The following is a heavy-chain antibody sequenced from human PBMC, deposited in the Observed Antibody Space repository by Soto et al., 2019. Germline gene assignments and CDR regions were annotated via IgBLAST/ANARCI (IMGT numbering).Heavy chain of an antibody. Sequence: PSETLSLTCTVSGGSISSGDYYWSWIRQPPGKGLEWIGYIYYSGSTYYNPSLKSRVTISVDTSKNQFSLKLSSVTAADTAVYYCARVGGDYDFWSGYSGYYGMDVSGPGTTVTVFS. D-gene: IGHD3-3*01. J-gene: IGHJ6*02. CDR1: GGSISSGDYY. CDR2: IYYSGST. CDR3: ARVGGDYDFWSGYSGYYGMDV. V-gene: IGHV4-30-4*01.